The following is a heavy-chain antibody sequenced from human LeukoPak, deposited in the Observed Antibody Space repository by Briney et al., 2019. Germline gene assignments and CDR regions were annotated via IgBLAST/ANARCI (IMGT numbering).Heavy chain of an antibody. Sequence: ASVKDSCKVSGYTLTELSMHWVRQAPGKGLEWMGGFDPEDGETIYAQKFQGRVTMTEDTSTDTAYMELSSLRSEDTAVYYCETDPAGYCSSTSCRTWGQGTLVTVSS. J-gene: IGHJ5*02. CDR3: ETDPAGYCSSTSCRT. V-gene: IGHV1-24*01. CDR2: FDPEDGET. D-gene: IGHD2-2*01. CDR1: GYTLTELS.